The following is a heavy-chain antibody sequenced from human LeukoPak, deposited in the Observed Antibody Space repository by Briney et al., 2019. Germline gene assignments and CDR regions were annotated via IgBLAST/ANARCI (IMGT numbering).Heavy chain of an antibody. CDR3: AKVVTMVRGALDY. V-gene: IGHV3-21*04. CDR2: ISSSSRYI. D-gene: IGHD3-10*01. J-gene: IGHJ4*02. CDR1: GFTFSSYS. Sequence: GGSLRLSCAASGFTFSSYSMNWVRQAPGKGLEWVSSISSSSRYIYYADSVKGRFTISRDNSKNTLYLQMNSLRAEDTAVYYCAKVVTMVRGALDYWGQGTLVTVSS.